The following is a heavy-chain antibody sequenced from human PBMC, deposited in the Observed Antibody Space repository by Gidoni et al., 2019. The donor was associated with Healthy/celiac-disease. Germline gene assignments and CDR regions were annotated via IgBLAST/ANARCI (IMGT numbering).Heavy chain of an antibody. Sequence: EVQLVQSGAELKKHVESLRISCKGSGYSFTSYWISWGRQMPGKGLEWMGRIDPSDSDTNYSPSFQGHVTISADKSISTAYLQWSSLKASDTAMYYCARHYDFRMDVWGKGTTVTVSS. D-gene: IGHD3-3*01. V-gene: IGHV5-10-1*03. CDR2: IDPSDSDT. CDR1: GYSFTSYW. J-gene: IGHJ6*03. CDR3: ARHYDFRMDV.